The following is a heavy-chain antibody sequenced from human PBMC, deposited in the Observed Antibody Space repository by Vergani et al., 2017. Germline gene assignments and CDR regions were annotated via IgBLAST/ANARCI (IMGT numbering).Heavy chain of an antibody. D-gene: IGHD2-15*01. CDR2: IHTGGST. J-gene: IGHJ4*02. CDR1: GESIRSGSHY. V-gene: IGHV4-61*02. Sequence: QVKLQESGPGLLKPSQTLSLTCTVSGESIRSGSHYWSWIRQPAGKGPEWIGHIHTGGSTDRNPSFKSRVSISVDTSKSQFSLKLNSVTVADTAVYYCARSLPYCTSGSCLAIWGQGTLVTVSS. CDR3: ARSLPYCTSGSCLAI.